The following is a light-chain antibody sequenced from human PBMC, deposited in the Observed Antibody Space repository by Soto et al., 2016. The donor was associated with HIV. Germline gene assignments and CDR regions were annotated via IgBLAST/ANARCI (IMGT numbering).Light chain of an antibody. V-gene: IGKV1-39*01. J-gene: IGKJ1*01. CDR1: QSISSY. CDR3: QQSYSTPRT. CDR2: AAS. Sequence: DIQMTQSPSSLSASVGDRVTITCRASQSISSYLNWYQQIPGKAPNLLIYAASSLQSGVPSRFSGSGSGTDFILTISSLQPEDFATYYCQQSYSTPRTFGQGTKVEIK.